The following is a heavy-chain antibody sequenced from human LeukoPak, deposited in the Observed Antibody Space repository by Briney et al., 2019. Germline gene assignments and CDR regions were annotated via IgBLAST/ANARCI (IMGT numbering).Heavy chain of an antibody. D-gene: IGHD1/OR15-1a*01. CDR1: GGSISSYY. CDR3: ARNKNYFDY. J-gene: IGHJ4*02. CDR2: IYYSGST. V-gene: IGHV4-59*01. Sequence: PSETLSLTCAVSGGSISSYYWSWIRQPPGKGLEWIGYIYYSGSTNYNPSLKSRVTISVDTSKNQFSLKLSSVTAADTAVYYCARNKNYFDYWGQGTLVTVSS.